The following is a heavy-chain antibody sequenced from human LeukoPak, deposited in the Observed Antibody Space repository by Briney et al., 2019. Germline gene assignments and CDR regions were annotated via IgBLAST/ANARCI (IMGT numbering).Heavy chain of an antibody. J-gene: IGHJ6*02. CDR3: AREDPSYSSSWYYYYYGMDV. V-gene: IGHV3-7*01. CDR1: GIAFRNYA. D-gene: IGHD6-13*01. Sequence: GGPLTLSCIASGIAFRNYAMTWPRHAPGKGLEWVATIKQEGSEEYYVDSVKGRFTISRDNAKNSLYLQMNSLRAEDTAVYYCAREDPSYSSSWYYYYYGMDVWGQGTTVTVSS. CDR2: IKQEGSEE.